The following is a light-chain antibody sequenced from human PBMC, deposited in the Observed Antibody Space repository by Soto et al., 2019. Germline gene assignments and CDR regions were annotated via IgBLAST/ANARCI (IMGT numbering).Light chain of an antibody. Sequence: QSALTQPASVSDSPGQTITISCTGTSSDVGGSNHVSWYQQHPGKAPKLMIYDVTNRPSGVSHRFSGSKSGSTASLIISGLQAEAEADYYCVSFTSSTTYVFGTGTKVTV. V-gene: IGLV2-14*01. CDR3: VSFTSSTTYV. J-gene: IGLJ1*01. CDR1: SSDVGGSNH. CDR2: DVT.